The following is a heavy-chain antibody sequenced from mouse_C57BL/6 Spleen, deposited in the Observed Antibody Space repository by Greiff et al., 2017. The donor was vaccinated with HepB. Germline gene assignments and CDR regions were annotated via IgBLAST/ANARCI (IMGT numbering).Heavy chain of an antibody. J-gene: IGHJ1*03. D-gene: IGHD1-1*01. CDR2: ISSGGSYT. CDR1: GFTFSSYG. Sequence: EVMLVESGGDLVKPGGSLKLSCAASGFTFSSYGMSWVRQTPDKRLEWVATISSGGSYTYYPDSMKGRFTISRDNAKNTLYLQMSSLKSEDTAMYYCARHAATVVTTGYFDVWGTGTTGTVTS. CDR3: ARHAATVVTTGYFDV. V-gene: IGHV5-6*01.